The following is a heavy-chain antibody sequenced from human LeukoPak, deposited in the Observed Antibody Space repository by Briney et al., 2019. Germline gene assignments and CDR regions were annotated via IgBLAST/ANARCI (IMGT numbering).Heavy chain of an antibody. D-gene: IGHD4-23*01. CDR1: GFTFSSYA. V-gene: IGHV3-23*01. J-gene: IGHJ2*01. CDR3: ATRREVPLRWWSFDL. CDR2: ISGSGGST. Sequence: GGSLRLSCAASGFTFSSYAMSWVRQAPGKGLEWVSAISGSGGSTYYADSVKGRFTISRDNSKNTLYLQMNGLRDEDTAVYYCATRREVPLRWWSFDLWGRGTLVTVSS.